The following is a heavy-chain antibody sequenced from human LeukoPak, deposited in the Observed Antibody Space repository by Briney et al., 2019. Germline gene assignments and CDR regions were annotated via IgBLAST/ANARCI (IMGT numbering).Heavy chain of an antibody. D-gene: IGHD1-7*01. V-gene: IGHV1-2*02. CDR3: VRENWYYDY. CDR1: GYTFTPYY. J-gene: IGHJ4*02. CDR2: IFPKNGST. Sequence: ASVKVSCKASGYTFTPYYIHWVRQAPGQGLEWMGWIFPKNGSTSYAQKFQGRVTMTRDTSTGIVNMEMSRLRPDDTAVYYCVRENWYYDYWGQGTLVTVSS.